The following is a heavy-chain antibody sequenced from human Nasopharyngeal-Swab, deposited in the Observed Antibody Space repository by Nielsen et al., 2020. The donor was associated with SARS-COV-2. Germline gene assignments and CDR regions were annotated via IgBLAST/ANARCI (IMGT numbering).Heavy chain of an antibody. V-gene: IGHV3-7*01. Sequence: GESLKISCAASGFTFSSYRMSWVRQAPGKGLEWVANIKQDGSEKYYVDSVKGRFTISRDNAKNSLYLQMNSLRAEDTAVYYCARDDIGYCTNGVCRAVGRYGMDVWGQGTTVTVSS. J-gene: IGHJ6*02. CDR1: GFTFSSYR. CDR2: IKQDGSEK. D-gene: IGHD2-8*01. CDR3: ARDDIGYCTNGVCRAVGRYGMDV.